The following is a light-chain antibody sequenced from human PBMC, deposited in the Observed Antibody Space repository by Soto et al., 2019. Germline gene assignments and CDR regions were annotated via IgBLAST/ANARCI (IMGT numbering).Light chain of an antibody. Sequence: DIVMTHSPDSLAVSLGERATINCKSSQSVFYSSNNKHYLAWYQQKPGQPPKLLIYWASTRESGVPDRFSGSGSGTDFTLTISSLQAEDVAVYYCQQYYSTPWKFGQGTKVDIK. V-gene: IGKV4-1*01. CDR3: QQYYSTPWK. J-gene: IGKJ1*01. CDR2: WAS. CDR1: QSVFYSSNNKHY.